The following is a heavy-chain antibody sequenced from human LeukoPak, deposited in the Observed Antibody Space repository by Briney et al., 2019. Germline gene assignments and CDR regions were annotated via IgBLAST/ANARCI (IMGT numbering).Heavy chain of an antibody. Sequence: SETLSLTCTVSGGSINNYFWSWIRQPAGKGLDWIGRIYTSGSTNYNPSLKSPVTMSIDPSKNQFSLKVTSMADADTAVYYRARDPYNTSPFDYWGQGILVTVSS. CDR1: GGSINNYF. V-gene: IGHV4-4*07. CDR3: ARDPYNTSPFDY. D-gene: IGHD5-24*01. CDR2: IYTSGST. J-gene: IGHJ4*02.